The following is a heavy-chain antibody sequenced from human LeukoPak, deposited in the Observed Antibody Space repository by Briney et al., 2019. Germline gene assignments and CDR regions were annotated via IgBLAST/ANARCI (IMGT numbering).Heavy chain of an antibody. CDR1: GYTLTELS. V-gene: IGHV1-24*01. Sequence: ASVTVSCKVSGYTLTELSMHWVRQAPGKGLEWMGGFDPEDGETIYAQKFQGRVTMTEDTSTDTAYMELSSLRSEDTAVYYCATVRVGDFGLSYWGQGTLVTVSS. D-gene: IGHD3-3*01. CDR2: FDPEDGET. J-gene: IGHJ4*02. CDR3: ATVRVGDFGLSY.